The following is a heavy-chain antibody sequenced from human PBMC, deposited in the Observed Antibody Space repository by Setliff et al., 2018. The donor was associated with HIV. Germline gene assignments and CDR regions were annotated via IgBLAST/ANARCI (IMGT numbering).Heavy chain of an antibody. CDR2: IYIYNSGST. V-gene: IGHV4-59*12. CDR3: ARGARLLAGYSDRWDYYYMAV. Sequence: SETLSLTCSVSGGSFSGYYWSWIRQPPGKGLEWIGYIYIYNSGSTNYNPPLKSRVTISVDTSKSQFSLKLNSVTAADTAVYYCARGARLLAGYSDRWDYYYMAVWGKGTTVTVSS. CDR1: GGSFSGYY. D-gene: IGHD6-13*01. J-gene: IGHJ6*03.